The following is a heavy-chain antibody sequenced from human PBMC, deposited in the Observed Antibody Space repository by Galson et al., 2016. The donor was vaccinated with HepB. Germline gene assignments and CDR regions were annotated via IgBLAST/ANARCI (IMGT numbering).Heavy chain of an antibody. J-gene: IGHJ3*02. Sequence: QSGAEVKKPGESLKISCKGSGDNFATYWIGWVPQVPGKGLEWMALTSPSDSDTKYSPSLQGQVTISADKSISTAYLQWDSLRASDTAMYYCTRRAVRGLITRHAFEIWGQGTMVTVSS. CDR2: TSPSDSDT. V-gene: IGHV5-51*01. CDR3: TRRAVRGLITRHAFEI. CDR1: GDNFATYW. D-gene: IGHD3-10*01.